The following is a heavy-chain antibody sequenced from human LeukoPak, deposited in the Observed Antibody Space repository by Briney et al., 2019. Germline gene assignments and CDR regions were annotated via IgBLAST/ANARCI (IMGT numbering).Heavy chain of an antibody. CDR3: ARVIVGTTTRLDYFDY. D-gene: IGHD1-26*01. CDR1: GFTVSDNY. CDR2: IYSGGNT. V-gene: IGHV3-66*01. J-gene: IGHJ4*02. Sequence: PGGSLRLSCAASGFTVSDNYMSWVRQAPGKRLEWVSIIYSGGNTYYADSVKGRFTVSRDNSKNTLYLQMNSLRAEDTAVYYCARVIVGTTTRLDYFDYWGQGTLVTVSS.